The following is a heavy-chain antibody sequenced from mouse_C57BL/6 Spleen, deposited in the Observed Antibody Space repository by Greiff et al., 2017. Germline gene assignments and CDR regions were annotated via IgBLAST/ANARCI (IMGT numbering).Heavy chain of an antibody. CDR2: IHPNSGST. J-gene: IGHJ2*01. CDR3: AGHYFDY. CDR1: GYPFTSYG. V-gene: IGHV1-64*01. Sequence: QVQLQQPGAELVKPGASVKLSCKASGYPFTSYGLNWVKQRPGQGLEWIGMIHPNSGSTNYNETFKSKATLTADKSSSTAYMQLSSLTSVDSAVYYCAGHYFDYWGQGTTLTVSS.